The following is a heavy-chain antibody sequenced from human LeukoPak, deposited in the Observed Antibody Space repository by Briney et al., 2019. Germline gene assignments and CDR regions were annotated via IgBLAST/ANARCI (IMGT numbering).Heavy chain of an antibody. Sequence: SETLSLTCTVSGGSISSYYWSWIRQPAGKGLEWIGRIYISGSTNYNPSLKSRVTISVDTSKNQFSLKLSSVTAADTAVYYCARWVGSSSSLGYYYYYMDVWGKGTTVTVSS. V-gene: IGHV4-4*07. CDR2: IYISGST. J-gene: IGHJ6*03. D-gene: IGHD6-6*01. CDR3: ARWVGSSSSLGYYYYYMDV. CDR1: GGSISSYY.